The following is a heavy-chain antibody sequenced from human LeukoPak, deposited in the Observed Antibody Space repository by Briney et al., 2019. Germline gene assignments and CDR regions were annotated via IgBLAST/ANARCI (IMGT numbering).Heavy chain of an antibody. J-gene: IGHJ3*02. D-gene: IGHD2-15*01. CDR2: ISVGGGDT. Sequence: GGSLRLSCAASGFIFSSYVMGWVRQAPGKGLEWVSSISVGGGDTFASDSVKGRFTISRDNSKNTLYLQMNSLRAEDTAVYYCAKEAPFECSGGSCYPDAFDIWGQGTMVTVSS. V-gene: IGHV3-23*01. CDR3: AKEAPFECSGGSCYPDAFDI. CDR1: GFIFSSYV.